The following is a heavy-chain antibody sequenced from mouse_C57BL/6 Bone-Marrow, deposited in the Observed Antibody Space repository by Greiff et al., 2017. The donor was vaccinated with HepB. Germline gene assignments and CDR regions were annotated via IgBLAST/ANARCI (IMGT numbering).Heavy chain of an antibody. CDR1: GYTFTDYY. D-gene: IGHD4-1*02. Sequence: EVQLQQSGPVLVKPGASVKMSCKASGYTFTDYYMNWVKQSHGKSLEWIGVINPYNGGTSYNQKFKGKATLTVDKSSSTAYMELNSLTSEDSAVYYCTTWQLGLGAMDYWGQGTSVTVSS. V-gene: IGHV1-19*01. J-gene: IGHJ4*01. CDR3: TTWQLGLGAMDY. CDR2: INPYNGGT.